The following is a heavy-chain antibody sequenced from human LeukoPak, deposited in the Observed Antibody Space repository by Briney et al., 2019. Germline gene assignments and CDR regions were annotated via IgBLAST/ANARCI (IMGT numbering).Heavy chain of an antibody. J-gene: IGHJ5*02. CDR1: GGSISSSSYH. CDR3: SRQRYCSSTSCSYGDWFDP. CDR2: IYYSGST. D-gene: IGHD2-2*01. V-gene: IGHV4-39*01. Sequence: SETLSLTCTVSGGSISSSSYHWGWIRQPPGKVLEWIGRIYYSGSTYYNPSLKSRVTISVDTTKNQFSLKLSPVTAADTAVYYCSRQRYCSSTSCSYGDWFDPWGQGTLVTVSS.